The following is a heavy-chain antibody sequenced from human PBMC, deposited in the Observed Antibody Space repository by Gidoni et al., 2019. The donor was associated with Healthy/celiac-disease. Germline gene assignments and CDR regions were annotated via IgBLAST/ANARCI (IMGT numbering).Heavy chain of an antibody. Sequence: EVQLVQSGAEVKKPGESLKISCKGSGYSFTSYWIGWVRQMPGKGLEWMGIIYPGDSDTRYIPSFQGQVTISADKSISTAYLQWSSLKASDTAMYYCASRQSSYYAWVSAFDIWGQGTMVTVSS. CDR2: IYPGDSDT. J-gene: IGHJ3*02. D-gene: IGHD1-26*01. V-gene: IGHV5-51*01. CDR1: GYSFTSYW. CDR3: ASRQSSYYAWVSAFDI.